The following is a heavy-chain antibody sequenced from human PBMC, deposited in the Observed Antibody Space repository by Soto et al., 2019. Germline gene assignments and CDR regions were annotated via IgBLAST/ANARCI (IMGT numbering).Heavy chain of an antibody. CDR1: GFTISSYW. CDR2: INTDGSST. J-gene: IGHJ4*02. CDR3: VAGGITDY. Sequence: EVQLVESGGGLVQMGGSLRLSCAASGFTISSYWMHWVRQAPGKGLVWVSRINTDGSSTSYADSVKGRFTISRDNAKNTVYLQMHSLRAEDTAVYYCVAGGITDYWGQGTLVTVSS. V-gene: IGHV3-74*01. D-gene: IGHD1-20*01.